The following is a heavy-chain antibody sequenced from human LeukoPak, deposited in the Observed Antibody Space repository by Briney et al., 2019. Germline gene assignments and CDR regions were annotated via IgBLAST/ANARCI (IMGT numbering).Heavy chain of an antibody. Sequence: GGSLRLSCAASGFTFSSYSMNWVRQAPGKGLEWVSSISSSSSYIYYADSVKGRFTISRDNAKNSLYLQMNSLRAEDTAVYYCASSAYYYDSSGYYFTFWGQGTLVTVSS. D-gene: IGHD3-22*01. V-gene: IGHV3-21*01. CDR3: ASSAYYYDSSGYYFTF. CDR2: ISSSSSYI. J-gene: IGHJ4*02. CDR1: GFTFSSYS.